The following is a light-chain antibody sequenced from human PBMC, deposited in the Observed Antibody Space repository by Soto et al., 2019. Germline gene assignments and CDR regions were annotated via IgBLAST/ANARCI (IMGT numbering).Light chain of an antibody. CDR2: EVS. Sequence: QSALTQPASVSGSPGQSITISCTGTSSDVGGYTYVSWYQQHPGKAPKLMIDEVSNRPSGVSNRFSGSKSGNTASLTISGLQAEDEADYYCSSYTSSRTLVFGGGTKLTVL. V-gene: IGLV2-14*01. J-gene: IGLJ2*01. CDR3: SSYTSSRTLV. CDR1: SSDVGGYTY.